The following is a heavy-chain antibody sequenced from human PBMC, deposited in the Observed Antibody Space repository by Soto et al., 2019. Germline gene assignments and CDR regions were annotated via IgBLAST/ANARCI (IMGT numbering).Heavy chain of an antibody. Sequence: QVQLVESGGGVVQPGRSLRLSCAGSGFSFSNYGMHWVRQAPGKGLEWVALIWYDGSNKYYADSVKGRFTISRDNSKNRLYLQMSSLRNEDTAVYYCARDPRVETTLMAVFQGWGQGTLVTVSS. CDR1: GFSFSNYG. CDR2: IWYDGSNK. D-gene: IGHD3-3*01. CDR3: ARDPRVETTLMAVFQG. V-gene: IGHV3-33*01. J-gene: IGHJ1*01.